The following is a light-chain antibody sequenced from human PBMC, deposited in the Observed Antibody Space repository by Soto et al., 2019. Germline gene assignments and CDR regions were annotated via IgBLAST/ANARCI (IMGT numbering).Light chain of an antibody. J-gene: IGLJ3*02. CDR2: EGS. V-gene: IGLV2-23*01. Sequence: QSVLTQPASVSGSPGQSITISCTGTSSDVGSYNLVSWYQQHPDKAPKLMIYEGSKRPSGVSNRFSGSKSGNTASLTISGLQAEDEADYYCCSYAGSSTWVFGGGTKLTVL. CDR3: CSYAGSSTWV. CDR1: SSDVGSYNL.